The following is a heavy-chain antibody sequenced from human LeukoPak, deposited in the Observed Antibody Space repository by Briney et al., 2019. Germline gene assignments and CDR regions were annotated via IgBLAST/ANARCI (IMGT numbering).Heavy chain of an antibody. CDR2: INHSGST. V-gene: IGHV4-34*01. D-gene: IGHD3-10*01. CDR1: GGSFSGYY. CDR3: GADYYGSGTLDY. J-gene: IGHJ4*02. Sequence: SETLSLTCAVYGGSFSGYYWSWIRQPPGKGLEWIGEINHSGSTNYNPSLKSRVTISADTSKNQFSLKLSSVTAADTAVYYCGADYYGSGTLDYWGQGTLVTVSS.